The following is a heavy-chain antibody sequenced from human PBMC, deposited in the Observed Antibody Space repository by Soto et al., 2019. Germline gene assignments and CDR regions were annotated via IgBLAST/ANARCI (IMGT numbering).Heavy chain of an antibody. Sequence: EVQLLESGGGLVQPGGSLRLSCAASGFTFSSYAMSWVRQAPGKGLEWVSAISGSGGSTYYADSVKGRFTISRDNSKNTLYLQMNRLRAEDTAVYYCAKERYSSGWYSYYFDYWGQGTLVTVSS. CDR3: AKERYSSGWYSYYFDY. CDR2: ISGSGGST. J-gene: IGHJ4*02. D-gene: IGHD6-19*01. V-gene: IGHV3-23*01. CDR1: GFTFSSYA.